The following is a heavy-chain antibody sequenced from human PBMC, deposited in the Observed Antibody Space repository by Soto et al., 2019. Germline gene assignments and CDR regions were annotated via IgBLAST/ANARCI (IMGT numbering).Heavy chain of an antibody. CDR2: ISGNVGST. Sequence: GGSLRLSCSASGFTFSSHAMHWVRQAPGKGLEYVSGISGNVGSTYYADSVKGRFTISRDNSKNTLYLQMSSLRAEDTAVYYCLKWVGYSYGYGVDCWGQGTLVTVSS. D-gene: IGHD5-18*01. CDR1: GFTFSSHA. J-gene: IGHJ4*02. V-gene: IGHV3-64D*08. CDR3: LKWVGYSYGYGVDC.